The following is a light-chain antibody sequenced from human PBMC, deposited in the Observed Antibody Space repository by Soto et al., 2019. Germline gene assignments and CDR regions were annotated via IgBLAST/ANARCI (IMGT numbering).Light chain of an antibody. V-gene: IGLV2-14*01. CDR3: SSYTTISTYV. CDR1: SSDVGGYNY. Sequence: QSVLTQPASVSGSPGQSIAISCTGTSSDVGGYNYVSWYQQHPDKAPKLILYDVTNRPSGVSNRFSGSKSGYTASLTISGLEAQDEADYYCSSYTTISTYVFGTGTKVTVL. J-gene: IGLJ1*01. CDR2: DVT.